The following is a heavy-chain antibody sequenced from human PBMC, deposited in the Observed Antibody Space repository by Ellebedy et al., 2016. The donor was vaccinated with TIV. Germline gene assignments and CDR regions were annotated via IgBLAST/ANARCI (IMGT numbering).Heavy chain of an antibody. D-gene: IGHD6-13*01. CDR2: ISGSGGST. V-gene: IGHV3-23*01. Sequence: GESLKISCAASGFTFSSYAMSWVRQAPGKGLEWVSAISGSGGSTYYADSVKGRFTISRDNSKNTLYLQMNSLRAEDTAAYYCAKGGSSSWYGYWGQGTLVTVSS. J-gene: IGHJ4*02. CDR3: AKGGSSSWYGY. CDR1: GFTFSSYA.